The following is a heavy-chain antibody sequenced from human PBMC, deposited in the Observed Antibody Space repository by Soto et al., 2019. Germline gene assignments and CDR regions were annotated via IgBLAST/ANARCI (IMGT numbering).Heavy chain of an antibody. V-gene: IGHV1-3*01. D-gene: IGHD3-22*01. J-gene: IGHJ4*02. CDR3: ARGTYYYDSSGYYSVAFDY. Sequence: ASVKVSCKASGYTFTSYAMHWVRQAPGQRLEWMGWISAGNGNTKYSQKFQGRVTITRDTSASTAYMELSSLRSEDTAVYYCARGTYYYDSSGYYSVAFDYWGQGTLVTVSS. CDR1: GYTFTSYA. CDR2: ISAGNGNT.